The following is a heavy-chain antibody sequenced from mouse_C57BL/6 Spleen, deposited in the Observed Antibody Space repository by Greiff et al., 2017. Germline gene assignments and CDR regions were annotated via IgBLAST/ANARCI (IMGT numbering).Heavy chain of an antibody. J-gene: IGHJ2*01. D-gene: IGHD1-1*01. CDR3: ARATVASFDD. V-gene: IGHV5-17*01. Sequence: EVKLQESGGGLVKPGGSLKLSCAASGFTFSDYGMHWVRQAPEKGLEWVAYISSGSSTIYYADTVKGRFTISRDNAKNTLFLQMTSLRSEDTAMYYCARATVASFDDWGQGTTLTVSS. CDR1: GFTFSDYG. CDR2: ISSGSSTI.